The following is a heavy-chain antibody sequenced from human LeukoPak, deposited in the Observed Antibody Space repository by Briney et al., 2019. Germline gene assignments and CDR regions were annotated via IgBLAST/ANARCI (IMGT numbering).Heavy chain of an antibody. Sequence: PGGSLRLSCAASGFTFSSYWMSWVRQAPGKGLEWVANIKQDGSEKCYVDSVKGRFTISRDNAKNSLYLQMNSLRAEDTAVYYCATCFFVSGSYYMEYWGKGTLVTVSS. CDR3: ATCFFVSGSYYMEY. CDR2: IKQDGSEK. J-gene: IGHJ4*02. V-gene: IGHV3-7*05. D-gene: IGHD1-26*01. CDR1: GFTFSSYW.